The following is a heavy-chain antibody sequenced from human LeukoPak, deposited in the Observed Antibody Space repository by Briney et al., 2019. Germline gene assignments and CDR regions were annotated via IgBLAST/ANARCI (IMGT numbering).Heavy chain of an antibody. D-gene: IGHD6-19*01. V-gene: IGHV3-48*03. CDR2: ISSSGSTM. J-gene: IGHJ5*02. CDR1: GFTFSSYA. CDR3: ARFDSSGPRFDP. Sequence: GGSLRLSCAASGFTFSSYAMSWVRQAPGKGLEWVSYISSSGSTMYYADSVKGRFTISRDNAKNSLYLQMNSLRAEDTAVYYCARFDSSGPRFDPWGQGTRVTVSS.